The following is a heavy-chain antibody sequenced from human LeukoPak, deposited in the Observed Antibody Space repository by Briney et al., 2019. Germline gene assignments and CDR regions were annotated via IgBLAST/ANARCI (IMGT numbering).Heavy chain of an antibody. CDR3: ARAGLWDYSDSSGYHNGAFDI. CDR1: GYTFTDYY. V-gene: IGHV1-2*02. CDR2: INPDSGGT. J-gene: IGHJ3*02. D-gene: IGHD3-22*01. Sequence: GASVKVSCKASGYTFTDYYMHWVRQAPGQGLEWMGWINPDSGGTKSAQSFQGRVTMTRDTSISTAYMELSRLTSDDTAVFYCARAGLWDYSDSSGYHNGAFDIWGQGTMVTVSS.